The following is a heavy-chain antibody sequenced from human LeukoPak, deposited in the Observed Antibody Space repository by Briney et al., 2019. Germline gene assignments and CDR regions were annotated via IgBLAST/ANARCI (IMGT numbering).Heavy chain of an antibody. CDR2: IYYSGST. CDR3: ARDYTAGAFDI. V-gene: IGHV4-31*11. J-gene: IGHJ3*02. Sequence: SPTLFPTWAVSCGSISSGGYYLSWTRPHPRKGLEWIGYIYYSGSTYYNPSLKSRVTISVDTSKNQFSLKLSSVTAADTAVYYCARDYTAGAFDIWGQGTMVTVSS. CDR1: CGSISSGGYY. D-gene: IGHD3-16*01.